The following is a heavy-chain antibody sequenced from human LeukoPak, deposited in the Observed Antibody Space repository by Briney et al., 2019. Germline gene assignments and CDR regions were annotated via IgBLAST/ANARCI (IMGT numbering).Heavy chain of an antibody. J-gene: IGHJ4*02. CDR1: GFTFNNFG. V-gene: IGHV3-30*02. CDR3: VKVLNNWNNRYYFDY. CDR2: IGYDESKK. D-gene: IGHD1/OR15-1a*01. Sequence: PGGSLRLSCEASGFTFNNFGMHWVRQAPGKGLEWVAFIGYDESKKYYAESVKGRFTISRDNSKNTLYLQMNSLRAEDTAVYYCVKVLNNWNNRYYFDYWGQGTLVTVSS.